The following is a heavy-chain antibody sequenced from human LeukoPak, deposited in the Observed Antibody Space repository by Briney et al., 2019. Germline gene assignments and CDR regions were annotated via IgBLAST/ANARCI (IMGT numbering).Heavy chain of an antibody. J-gene: IGHJ4*02. V-gene: IGHV3-73*01. Sequence: GGSLRLSCAASGFTFSGSAMHWVRQASGKGLEWVGRIRSKANSYATAYAASVKGRFTISGDDSKNTAYLQMNSLKTEDTAVYYCTRLTMVRGVIIDYWGQGTLVTVSS. CDR3: TRLTMVRGVIIDY. D-gene: IGHD3-10*01. CDR2: IRSKANSYAT. CDR1: GFTFSGSA.